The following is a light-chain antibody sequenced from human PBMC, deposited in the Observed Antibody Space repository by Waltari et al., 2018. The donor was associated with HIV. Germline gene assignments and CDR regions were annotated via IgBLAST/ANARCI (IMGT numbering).Light chain of an antibody. CDR1: ALANQY. Sequence: SYELTQPPSVSVSPGQTANVTCSGDALANQYTYWYQQKPGQAPVVVIYKDTERPSGIPERFSGSSSGTTVTLTISAVQAEDEADYYCQSADTSGTRVFASGTKVTVL. CDR2: KDT. CDR3: QSADTSGTRV. J-gene: IGLJ1*01. V-gene: IGLV3-25*03.